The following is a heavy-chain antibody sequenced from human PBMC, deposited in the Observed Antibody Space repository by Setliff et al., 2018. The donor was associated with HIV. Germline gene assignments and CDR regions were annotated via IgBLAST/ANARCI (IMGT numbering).Heavy chain of an antibody. Sequence: GGSLRLSCVGSRFTISDYNMNWVRQAPGKGLEWVSSISSSSTSIFYIDSVKGRFTISRDNANNSLYLQMNSLRVDDTALYYCARGPPLYNWNDKGHSFDIWGLGTMVTVS. CDR2: ISSSSTSI. V-gene: IGHV3-21*06. CDR3: ARGPPLYNWNDKGHSFDI. CDR1: RFTISDYN. J-gene: IGHJ3*02. D-gene: IGHD1-1*01.